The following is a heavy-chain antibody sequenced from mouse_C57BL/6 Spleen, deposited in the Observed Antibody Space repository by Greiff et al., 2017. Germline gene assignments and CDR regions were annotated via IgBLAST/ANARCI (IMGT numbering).Heavy chain of an antibody. CDR1: GYTFTDYY. D-gene: IGHD2-5*01. V-gene: IGHV1-26*01. J-gene: IGHJ4*01. CDR3: ARGRSNYVFYAMDY. CDR2: INPNNGGT. Sequence: VQLQQSGPELVKPGASVKISCKASGYTFTDYYMNWVKQSHGKSLEWIGDINPNNGGTSYNQKFKGKATLTVDKSSSTAYMELRSLTSEDSAVYYCARGRSNYVFYAMDYWGQGTSVTVSS.